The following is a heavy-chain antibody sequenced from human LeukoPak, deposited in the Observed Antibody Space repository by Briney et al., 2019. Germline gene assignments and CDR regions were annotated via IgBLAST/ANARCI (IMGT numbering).Heavy chain of an antibody. V-gene: IGHV3-23*01. J-gene: IGHJ4*02. CDR3: AKGGYYDSSGSFYFDY. CDR2: ISGSGDNT. CDR1: GFTFSSYA. Sequence: GGSLRLSCAASGFTFSSYAMSWARQAPGKGLEWVSGISGSGDNTYYADSVKGRFTISRDNSKNTLYVQVNSLGTEDAAAYYCAKGGYYDSSGSFYFDYWGQGTLVTVSS. D-gene: IGHD3-22*01.